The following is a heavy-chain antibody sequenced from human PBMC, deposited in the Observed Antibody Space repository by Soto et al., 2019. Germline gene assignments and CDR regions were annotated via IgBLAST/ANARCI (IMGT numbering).Heavy chain of an antibody. J-gene: IGHJ3*02. CDR2: ISGSGGST. D-gene: IGHD3-22*01. CDR1: GFTFSSYA. Sequence: HPGGSLRLSCAASGFTFSSYAMSWVRQAPGKGLEWVSAISGSGGSTYCADSVKGRFTISRDNSKNTLYLQMNSLRAEDTAVYYCAKDRSHYYDSSGYYLDAFEIWGQGTMVTVSS. V-gene: IGHV3-23*01. CDR3: AKDRSHYYDSSGYYLDAFEI.